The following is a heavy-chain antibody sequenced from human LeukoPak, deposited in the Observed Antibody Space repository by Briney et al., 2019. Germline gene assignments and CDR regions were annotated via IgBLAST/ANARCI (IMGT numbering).Heavy chain of an antibody. CDR3: ARDSYSGRAHFDS. J-gene: IGHJ4*02. CDR1: GGSISSYY. V-gene: IGHV4-59*01. D-gene: IGHD5-12*01. CDR2: IHYSGST. Sequence: SETLSLTCTVSGGSISSYYWNWIRQPPGKGLEWIGYIHYSGSTNYIPSLKSRVTISVDTSKNQFSLKLSSVTAADTAAYYCARDSYSGRAHFDSWGQGTLVTVSS.